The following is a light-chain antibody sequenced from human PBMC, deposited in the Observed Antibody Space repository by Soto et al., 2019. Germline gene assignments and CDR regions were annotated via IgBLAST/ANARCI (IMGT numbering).Light chain of an antibody. CDR2: DVN. CDR1: SSDVGGYKY. Sequence: QSVLTQPRSVSGSPGQSVTIFCSGTSSDVGGYKYVSWYQHHPGKVPRLMIYDVNKRPSGVPDRFSGSKSGNTASLTISGLQAEDEADYYCCSCAGSYTLGVFCGGTKLTVL. V-gene: IGLV2-11*01. CDR3: CSCAGSYTLGV. J-gene: IGLJ3*02.